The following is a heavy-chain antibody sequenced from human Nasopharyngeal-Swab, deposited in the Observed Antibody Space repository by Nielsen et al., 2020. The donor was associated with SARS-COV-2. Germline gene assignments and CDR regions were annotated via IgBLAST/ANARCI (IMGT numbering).Heavy chain of an antibody. CDR3: AKEYSSGLYYFDY. CDR1: GFTFSDYY. CDR2: ISSSGSTI. V-gene: IGHV3-11*01. D-gene: IGHD6-19*01. Sequence: GESLKISCAASGFTFSDYYISWIRQAPGKGLEWVSYISSSGSTIYYADSVKGRFTISRDNAKNSLYLQMNSLRAEDTALYYCAKEYSSGLYYFDYWGQGTLVTVSS. J-gene: IGHJ4*02.